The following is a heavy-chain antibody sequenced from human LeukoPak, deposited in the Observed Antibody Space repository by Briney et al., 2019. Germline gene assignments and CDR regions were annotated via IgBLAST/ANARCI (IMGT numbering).Heavy chain of an antibody. V-gene: IGHV4-38-2*02. J-gene: IGHJ4*02. Sequence: SETLSLTCSVSGYSISSGYYWGWIRQPPGKGLEWIGEINHSGSTNYNPSLKSRVTISVDTSKNQFSLKLSSVTAADTAVYYCARPSSGYLDYWGQGTLVTVSS. D-gene: IGHD6-19*01. CDR3: ARPSSGYLDY. CDR2: INHSGST. CDR1: GYSISSGYY.